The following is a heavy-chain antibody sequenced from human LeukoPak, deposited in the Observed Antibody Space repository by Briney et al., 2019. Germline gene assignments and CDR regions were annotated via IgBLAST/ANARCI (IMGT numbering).Heavy chain of an antibody. J-gene: IGHJ6*02. V-gene: IGHV3-23*01. D-gene: IGHD6-13*01. CDR3: ARGSEYSSSWPPIYYYYYYGMDV. CDR1: GFTFSSYA. CDR2: ISGSGGST. Sequence: GGSLGLSCAASGFTFSSYAMSWVRQAPGKGLEWVSAISGSGGSTYYADSVKGRFTISRDNSKNTLYLQMNSLRAEDTAVYYCARGSEYSSSWPPIYYYYYYGMDVWGQGTTVTVSS.